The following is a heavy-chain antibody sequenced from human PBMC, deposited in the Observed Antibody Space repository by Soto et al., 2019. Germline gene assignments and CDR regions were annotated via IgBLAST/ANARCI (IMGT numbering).Heavy chain of an antibody. CDR2: IWYDGSNK. V-gene: IGHV3-33*01. CDR1: GFTFSSYG. D-gene: IGHD2-15*01. Sequence: GGSLRLSCAASGFTFSSYGMHWVRQAPGKGLEWVAVIWYDGSNKYYADSVKGRFTISRDNSKNTLYLQMNSLRAGDTAVYYCARDFARGAAGLDYWGQGTLVTVSS. CDR3: ARDFARGAAGLDY. J-gene: IGHJ4*02.